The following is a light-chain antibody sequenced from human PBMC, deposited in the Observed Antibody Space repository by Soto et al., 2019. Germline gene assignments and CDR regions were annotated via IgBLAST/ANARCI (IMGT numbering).Light chain of an antibody. Sequence: DIPMTQSPSSLSTSVGDRDTITCRASQSISNYLNWYQQKPGKVPKLLMYAASRLQSGVPSRFSGSGSGTDFTLTISSLQPEDFATYYCQQSYITPWTFGQGTKVEIK. CDR3: QQSYITPWT. CDR1: QSISNY. V-gene: IGKV1-39*01. CDR2: AAS. J-gene: IGKJ1*01.